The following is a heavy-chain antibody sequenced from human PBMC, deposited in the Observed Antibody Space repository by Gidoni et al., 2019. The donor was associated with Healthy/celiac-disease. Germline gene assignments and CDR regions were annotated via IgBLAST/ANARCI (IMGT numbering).Heavy chain of an antibody. D-gene: IGHD2-21*02. Sequence: QVQLVESGGGVVQPGRSLRLSCAASGFTFSSYAMHWVRQAPGKGLEWVAVISYDGSNKYYADSVKGRFTISRDNSKNTLYLQMNSLRAEDTAVYYCASGGVGDCYLCLPFDYWGQGTLVTVSS. CDR3: ASGGVGDCYLCLPFDY. V-gene: IGHV3-30*04. J-gene: IGHJ4*02. CDR2: ISYDGSNK. CDR1: GFTFSSYA.